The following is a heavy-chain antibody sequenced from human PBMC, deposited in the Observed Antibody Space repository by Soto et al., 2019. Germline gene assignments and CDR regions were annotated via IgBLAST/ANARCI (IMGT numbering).Heavy chain of an antibody. V-gene: IGHV1-24*01. CDR2: FDPEDGET. D-gene: IGHD3-16*01. J-gene: IGHJ3*02. CDR1: GYTLTELS. Sequence: ASVKVSCKVSGYTLTELSMHWVRQAPGKGLEWMGGFDPEDGETIYAQKFQGRVTITRDTSASTAYMELSSLRSEDTAVYYCARLDRHDAFDIWGQGTMVTVSS. CDR3: ARLDRHDAFDI.